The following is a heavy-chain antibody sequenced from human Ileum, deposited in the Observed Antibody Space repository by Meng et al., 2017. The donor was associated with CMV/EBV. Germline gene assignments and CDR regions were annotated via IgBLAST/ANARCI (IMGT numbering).Heavy chain of an antibody. J-gene: IGHJ4*02. Sequence: KSSGRTLTSFAVSWVRQAPGQGLGWVGQILPLSGTTNYAQRFQDRVTITTDESTTAVYMELSGLRSDDTAVYYCARAGVGGAAFVDFWGQGNLVTVSS. D-gene: IGHD2-8*01. V-gene: IGHV1-69*05. CDR1: GRTLTSFA. CDR3: ARAGVGGAAFVDF. CDR2: ILPLSGTT.